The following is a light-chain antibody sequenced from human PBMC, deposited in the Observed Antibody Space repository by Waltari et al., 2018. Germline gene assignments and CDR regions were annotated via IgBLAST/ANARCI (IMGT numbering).Light chain of an antibody. Sequence: DIQMTQSPSSLSASVGDRVTITCRVSQTIIIYLNWYQQKPGKAPTLLIYATSSLQSGVPSRFSGSGSETDFTLTISSLQPEDFASYYCQQSYSTPPWTFGQGTKVEIK. CDR2: ATS. CDR3: QQSYSTPPWT. CDR1: QTIIIY. V-gene: IGKV1-39*01. J-gene: IGKJ1*01.